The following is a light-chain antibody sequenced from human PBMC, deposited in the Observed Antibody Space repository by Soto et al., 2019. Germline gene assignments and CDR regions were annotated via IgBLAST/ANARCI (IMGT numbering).Light chain of an antibody. V-gene: IGLV2-14*01. CDR2: EVA. J-gene: IGLJ1*01. CDR1: SSDISADNY. Sequence: QSVLTQPASVSGSPGQSITISCTRTSSDISADNYVSWYQQHPGTAPKLIIYEVADRPSGLSNRFSGSKSGNTASLTISRLQPEDEADYYCSSYTSNSFYVFETGTKVTVL. CDR3: SSYTSNSFYV.